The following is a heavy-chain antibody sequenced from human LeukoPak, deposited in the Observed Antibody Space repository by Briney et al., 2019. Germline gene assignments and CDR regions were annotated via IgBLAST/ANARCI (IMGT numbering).Heavy chain of an antibody. CDR1: GFTFSSYG. D-gene: IGHD3-22*01. V-gene: IGHV3-30*18. CDR3: AKIGRAYYYDSSDY. Sequence: GGSLRLSCAASGFTFSSYGMHWVRQAPGKGLEWVAVTSYDGSNKYYADSVKGRFTISRDNSKNTLYLQMNSLRAEDTAVYYCAKIGRAYYYDSSDYWGQGTLVTVSS. CDR2: TSYDGSNK. J-gene: IGHJ4*02.